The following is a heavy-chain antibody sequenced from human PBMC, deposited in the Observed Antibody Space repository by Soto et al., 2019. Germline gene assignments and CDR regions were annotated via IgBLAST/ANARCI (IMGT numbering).Heavy chain of an antibody. CDR1: GFTFDDYV. J-gene: IGHJ4*02. Sequence: EVQLVESGGGLVQPGRSLRLSCAASGFTFDDYVMHWVRQAPGKGLEWVSGISSNSGSIGYADSVKGRFTISRDNAKNSLYLQMNSLRGEDTALYYCAKDINPSWGCHLDYWGQGTLVTVSS. V-gene: IGHV3-9*01. D-gene: IGHD6-13*01. CDR2: ISSNSGSI. CDR3: AKDINPSWGCHLDY.